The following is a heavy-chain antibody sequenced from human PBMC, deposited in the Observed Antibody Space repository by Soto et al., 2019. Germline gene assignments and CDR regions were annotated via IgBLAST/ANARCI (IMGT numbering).Heavy chain of an antibody. Sequence: QVQLVQSGAEVRKPGSSVKVSCQASGDTFSSDAINWVRQVPGQGLEWMGRIVPLFGTATYAQKFQGRVTMAAHRRTHEADMGMRSLTSDGLGVSYCARHVTMVRGILIRSVPALDVWGQGTRVYVSS. D-gene: IGHD3-10*01. CDR1: GDTFSSDA. CDR3: ARHVTMVRGILIRSVPALDV. J-gene: IGHJ6*02. CDR2: IVPLFGTA. V-gene: IGHV1-69*01.